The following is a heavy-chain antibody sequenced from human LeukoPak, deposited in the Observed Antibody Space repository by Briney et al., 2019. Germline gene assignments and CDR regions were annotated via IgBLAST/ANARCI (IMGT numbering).Heavy chain of an antibody. Sequence: SETLSLTCTVSGGSISRSGYYWAWIRQPPGKGLEWIASSDYTGSKTYNPSLKSRVTVSVDTSENQFFLKLTSVTAADTAVYYCAKDFGDFRTDYWGQGTLVTVSS. J-gene: IGHJ4*02. CDR1: GGSISRSGYY. CDR3: AKDFGDFRTDY. V-gene: IGHV4-39*01. D-gene: IGHD4-17*01. CDR2: SDYTGSK.